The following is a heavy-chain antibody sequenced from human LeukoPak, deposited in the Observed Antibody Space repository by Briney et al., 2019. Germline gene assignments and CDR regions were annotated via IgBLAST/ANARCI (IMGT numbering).Heavy chain of an antibody. D-gene: IGHD2-8*01. V-gene: IGHV3-23*01. CDR3: AKDKRGGPYGVDY. Sequence: PGGSLRLSCAASGFTFSSYAMSWVRQAPGKGLEWVSAISGSGGGTYYADSVKGRFTISRDNSKDTLYLQMNSLRAEDTAVYYCAKDKRGGPYGVDYWGQGTLVTVSS. CDR1: GFTFSSYA. J-gene: IGHJ4*02. CDR2: ISGSGGGT.